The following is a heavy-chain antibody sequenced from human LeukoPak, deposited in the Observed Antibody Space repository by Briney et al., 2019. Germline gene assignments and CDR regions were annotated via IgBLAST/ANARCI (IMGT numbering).Heavy chain of an antibody. CDR1: GFTFSSYA. V-gene: IGHV3-30-3*01. Sequence: GGSLRLSCAASGFTFSSYAMHWVRQAPGKGVGGGAVISYDGSDKYYADSVKGRFTISRDNSKNTLYLQMNSLRAEDTAVYYCARGANYAFWSGYYTPYYFDYWGQGTLVTVSS. D-gene: IGHD3-3*01. J-gene: IGHJ4*02. CDR2: ISYDGSDK. CDR3: ARGANYAFWSGYYTPYYFDY.